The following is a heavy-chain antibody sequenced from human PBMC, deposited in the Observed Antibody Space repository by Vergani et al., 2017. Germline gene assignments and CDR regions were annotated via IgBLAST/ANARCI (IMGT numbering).Heavy chain of an antibody. V-gene: IGHV5-51*01. Sequence: EVQVVQSAAEVKKPGESLKISCKGSGYMFSSYWIAWVPQMPGKGLEWIGIVYPADSDTRYSPSFQGQVTIPADKSINTAYLQWSSLKTSDSAMYYCVRRAGLRNTPDTDSWGQGTLVTVSS. CDR2: VYPADSDT. J-gene: IGHJ4*02. CDR3: VRRAGLRNTPDTDS. CDR1: GYMFSSYW. D-gene: IGHD3-9*01.